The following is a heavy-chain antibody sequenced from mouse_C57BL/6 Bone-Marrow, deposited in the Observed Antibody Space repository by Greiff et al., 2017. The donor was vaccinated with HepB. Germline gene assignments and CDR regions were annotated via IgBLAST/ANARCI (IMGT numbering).Heavy chain of an antibody. V-gene: IGHV1-54*01. D-gene: IGHD1-1*01. CDR3: ARRLLLDFDV. CDR1: GYAFTNYL. J-gene: IGHJ1*03. CDR2: INPGSGGT. Sequence: QVQLKQSGAELVRPGTSVKVSCKASGYAFTNYLIEWVKQRPGQGLEWIGVINPGSGGTNYNEKFKGKATLTADKSSSTAYMQLSSLTSEDSAVYFCARRLLLDFDVWGTGTTVTVSS.